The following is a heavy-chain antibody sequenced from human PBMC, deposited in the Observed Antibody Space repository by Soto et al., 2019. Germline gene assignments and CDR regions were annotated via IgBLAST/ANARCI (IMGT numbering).Heavy chain of an antibody. CDR1: GGTFSSYA. J-gene: IGHJ4*02. CDR2: IIPIFGTA. V-gene: IGHV1-69*12. D-gene: IGHD6-13*01. Sequence: QVQLVQSGAEVKKPGSSVKVSCKASGGTFSSYAISWVRQAPGQGLEWMGGIIPIFGTANYAQKFQGRVTIXAXEXXSTAYMELSSLRSEDTAVYYCARGYSSSGAYYFDYWGQGALVTVSS. CDR3: ARGYSSSGAYYFDY.